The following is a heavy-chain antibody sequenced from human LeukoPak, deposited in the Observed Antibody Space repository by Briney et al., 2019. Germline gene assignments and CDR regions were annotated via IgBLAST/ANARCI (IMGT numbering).Heavy chain of an antibody. Sequence: GGSLRLSCAASGFTFSSYSMNWVRQAPGKGLEWVSSISCSSSYIYYADSVKGRFTISRDNAKNSLYLQMNSLRAEDTAVYYCAREGGAHSSGWYWEKIYYFDYWGQGTLVTVSS. CDR2: ISCSSSYI. D-gene: IGHD6-19*01. CDR1: GFTFSSYS. V-gene: IGHV3-21*01. J-gene: IGHJ4*02. CDR3: AREGGAHSSGWYWEKIYYFDY.